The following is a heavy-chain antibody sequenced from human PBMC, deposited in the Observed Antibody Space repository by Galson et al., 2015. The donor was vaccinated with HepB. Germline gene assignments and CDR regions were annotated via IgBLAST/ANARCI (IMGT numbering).Heavy chain of an antibody. CDR3: VRETRGDTAMITGCEAFDI. CDR2: IIPMFGLT. CDR1: GGTFSSNGGTLNMYT. D-gene: IGHD5-18*01. J-gene: IGHJ3*02. Sequence: SVKVSCKASGGTFSSNGGTLNMYTITWIRQAPGQGLEWMGGIIPMFGLTNYAQRFQGRVTIIADESTSTAYMELSSLRSEDTAMYYCVRETRGDTAMITGCEAFDIWGQGTMVTISS. V-gene: IGHV1-69*13.